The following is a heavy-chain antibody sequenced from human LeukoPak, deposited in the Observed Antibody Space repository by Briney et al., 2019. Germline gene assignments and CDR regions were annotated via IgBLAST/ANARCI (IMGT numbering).Heavy chain of an antibody. V-gene: IGHV1-69*02. Sequence: ASVKVSCKASGGTFSSYTISWVRQAPGQGLEWMGRIIPILGIANYAQKFQGRVTITADKSTSTAYMELSSLRSEDTAVYYCARGGGNLWAFDIWGQGTMVTVSS. CDR1: GGTFSSYT. CDR2: IIPILGIA. CDR3: ARGGGNLWAFDI. J-gene: IGHJ3*02. D-gene: IGHD2-15*01.